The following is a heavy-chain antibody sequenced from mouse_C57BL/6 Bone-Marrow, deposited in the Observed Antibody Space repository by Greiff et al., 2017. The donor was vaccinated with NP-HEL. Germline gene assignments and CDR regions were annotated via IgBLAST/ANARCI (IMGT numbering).Heavy chain of an antibody. CDR2: IDPSDSET. CDR3: ARLYYYGSSSYAMDY. CDR1: GYTFTSYW. V-gene: IGHV1-52*01. D-gene: IGHD1-1*01. J-gene: IGHJ4*01. Sequence: QVQLQQPGAELVRPGSSVKLSCKASGYTFTSYWMHWVKQRPIQGLEWIGNIDPSDSETHYNQKFKDKATLTVDKSSSTAYMQLSSLTSEDSAVYYCARLYYYGSSSYAMDYWGQGTSVTVSS.